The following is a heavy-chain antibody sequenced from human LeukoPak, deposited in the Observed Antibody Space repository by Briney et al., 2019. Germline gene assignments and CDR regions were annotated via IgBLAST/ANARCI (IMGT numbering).Heavy chain of an antibody. CDR3: ARDADWNYESWFDP. D-gene: IGHD1-7*01. Sequence: ASVKVSCKASGYTFTSYAMNWVRQAPGQGLEWMGWINTNTGNPTYAQGLTGRFVFSLDTSVSTAYLQISSLKAEDTAVYYCARDADWNYESWFDPWGQGTLVTVSS. V-gene: IGHV7-4-1*02. CDR2: INTNTGNP. J-gene: IGHJ5*02. CDR1: GYTFTSYA.